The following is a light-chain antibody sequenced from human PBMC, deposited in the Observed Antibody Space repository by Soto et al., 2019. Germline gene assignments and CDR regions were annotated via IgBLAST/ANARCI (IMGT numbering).Light chain of an antibody. CDR2: RNN. CDR3: ATWDDNLSGVV. V-gene: IGLV1-47*01. J-gene: IGLJ2*01. Sequence: QSVLTQPPSASGTPGQRVTISCSGTSSNIGNNFVYWHQQLPGTAPKLLIYRNNQRRSGVPDRFSGSKSGTSASLAISGLRSEDEGDYYCATWDDNLSGVVFGGGTKLTVL. CDR1: SSNIGNNF.